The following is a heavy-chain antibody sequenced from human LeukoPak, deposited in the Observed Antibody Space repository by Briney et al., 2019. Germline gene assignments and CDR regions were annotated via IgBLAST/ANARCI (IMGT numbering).Heavy chain of an antibody. Sequence: PGGSLRLSCATSGFTFTTYAMQWVRQAPGKGLEWVAVISSDGNKKNYADSVKGRFTISKDSSKNTLYLQMNTLRAEDTALYYCARDVGRDTIITEIEYWGQGTLVTVSS. CDR2: ISSDGNKK. V-gene: IGHV3-30-3*01. CDR1: GFTFTTYA. J-gene: IGHJ4*02. CDR3: ARDVGRDTIITEIEY. D-gene: IGHD5-18*01.